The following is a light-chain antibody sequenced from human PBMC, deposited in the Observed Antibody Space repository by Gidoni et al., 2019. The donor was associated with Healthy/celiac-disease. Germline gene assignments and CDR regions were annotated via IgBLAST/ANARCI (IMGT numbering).Light chain of an antibody. Sequence: DIQMTQSPSSLSASVGDRVTITCRASQSISSYLNWYQQKPGKAPKLLIYAASSLQSGVPSRFSGSGSGTGFTLTISRLQPEDFATYYCQQSYSTPLTCGGGTKVEIK. J-gene: IGKJ4*01. CDR3: QQSYSTPLT. CDR1: QSISSY. V-gene: IGKV1-39*01. CDR2: AAS.